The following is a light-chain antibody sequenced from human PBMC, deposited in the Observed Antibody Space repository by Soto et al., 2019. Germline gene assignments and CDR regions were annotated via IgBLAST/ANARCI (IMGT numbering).Light chain of an antibody. Sequence: EIVMTQSPATLSVSPGERATLSCRASQSVSSNLAWYQQKPGQAPRLLIYVASTRATVIPARFSGSGSGTEFTLTISSLQSEDFAVYYCQHYNKWPLSFGGGTKVEIK. J-gene: IGKJ4*01. V-gene: IGKV3D-15*01. CDR2: VAS. CDR3: QHYNKWPLS. CDR1: QSVSSN.